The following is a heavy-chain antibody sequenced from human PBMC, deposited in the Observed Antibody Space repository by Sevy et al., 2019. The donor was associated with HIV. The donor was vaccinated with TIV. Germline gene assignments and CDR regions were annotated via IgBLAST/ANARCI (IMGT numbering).Heavy chain of an antibody. CDR2: IYTSGST. CDR3: ARGSSSSWYSGWLDP. CDR1: GGSISSGSYY. J-gene: IGHJ5*02. D-gene: IGHD6-13*01. V-gene: IGHV4-61*02. Sequence: SETLSLTCTVSGGSISSGSYYWNWIRQPAGKGLEWIGRIYTSGSTNSNPPLKSRVTLSVDTSKNQFSLKLSSVTAADTAVYYCARGSSSSWYSGWLDPWGQGTLVTVSS.